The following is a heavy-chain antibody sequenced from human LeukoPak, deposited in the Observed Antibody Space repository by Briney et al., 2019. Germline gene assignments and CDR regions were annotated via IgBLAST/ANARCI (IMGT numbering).Heavy chain of an antibody. CDR3: AKDAERGFDYSNSLDK. Sequence: PGASLRLSCAASKFTFSHYGMHWVRQAPGKGLEWMAVIWNDGSSQYYADSVKGRFTVSRDNSQKTLYLQMNGLRPEDTAVYYCAKDAERGFDYSNSLDKWGQGTLVTVSS. V-gene: IGHV3-33*06. J-gene: IGHJ4*02. CDR2: IWNDGSSQ. D-gene: IGHD4-11*01. CDR1: KFTFSHYG.